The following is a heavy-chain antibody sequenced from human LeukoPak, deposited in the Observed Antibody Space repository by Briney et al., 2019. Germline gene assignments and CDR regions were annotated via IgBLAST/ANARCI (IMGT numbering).Heavy chain of an antibody. CDR1: GGSISSSNW. CDR2: IYHSGST. Sequence: SGTLSLTCAVSGGSISSSNWWSWVRQPPGKGLEWIGEIYHSGSTNYNPSLKSRATMSVATSKNQFSLKLSSVTAADTAVYYCARGWYSSPLNNWFDPWGQGTLVTVSS. CDR3: ARGWYSSPLNNWFDP. J-gene: IGHJ5*02. D-gene: IGHD6-13*01. V-gene: IGHV4-4*02.